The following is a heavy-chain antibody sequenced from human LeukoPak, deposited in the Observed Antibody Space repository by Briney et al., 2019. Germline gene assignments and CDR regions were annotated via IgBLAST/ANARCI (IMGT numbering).Heavy chain of an antibody. CDR2: IKQDGSEK. V-gene: IGHV3-7*01. CDR1: GFPFSKAW. D-gene: IGHD1-26*01. Sequence: PGGSLRLSCAGSGFPFSKAWMSWVRQAPGKGLEWVANIKQDGSEKYYVDSVKGRFTISRDNAKNSLYLQMNSLRAEDTAVYYCASGRSMGYWGQGTLVTVSS. J-gene: IGHJ4*02. CDR3: ASGRSMGY.